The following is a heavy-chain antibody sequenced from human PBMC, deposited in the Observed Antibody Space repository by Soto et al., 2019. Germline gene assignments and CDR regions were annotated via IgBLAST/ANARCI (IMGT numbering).Heavy chain of an antibody. CDR2: IYPGDSDT. Sequence: GESLKISCKGSGYSFTSYWIGWVRQMPGKGLEWMGIIYPGDSDTRYSPSFQGQVTISADKSISTAYLQWSSLKASDTAMYYCARLRIAVAGTYQEYYYYYYGMDVWGQGTTVTVSS. CDR1: GYSFTSYW. V-gene: IGHV5-51*01. D-gene: IGHD6-19*01. CDR3: ARLRIAVAGTYQEYYYYYYGMDV. J-gene: IGHJ6*02.